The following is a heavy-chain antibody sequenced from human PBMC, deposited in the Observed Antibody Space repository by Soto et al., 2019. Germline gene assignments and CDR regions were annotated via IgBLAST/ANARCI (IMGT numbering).Heavy chain of an antibody. CDR3: ASSPESGYALFDY. CDR1: GFTFSSYG. V-gene: IGHV3-33*01. D-gene: IGHD5-12*01. Sequence: GGSLRLSCAASGFTFSSYGMHWVRQAPGKGLEWVAVIWYDGSNKYYADSVKGRFTISRDNSKNTLYLQMNSLRAEDTAVYYCASSPESGYALFDYWGQGTLVTVSS. J-gene: IGHJ4*02. CDR2: IWYDGSNK.